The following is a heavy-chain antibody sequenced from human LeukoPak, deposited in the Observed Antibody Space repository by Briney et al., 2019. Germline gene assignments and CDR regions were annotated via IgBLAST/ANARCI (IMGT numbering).Heavy chain of an antibody. Sequence: PGGSLRLSCAASGFTFSSYSMNWVRQAPGKGLEWVSSISSSSSYIYYADSVKGRFTISRDNAKNSLYLQMNSLRAEDTAVYYCARLLSSIAALDYWGQGTLVTVSS. CDR1: GFTFSSYS. D-gene: IGHD6-6*01. J-gene: IGHJ4*02. V-gene: IGHV3-21*01. CDR3: ARLLSSIAALDY. CDR2: ISSSSSYI.